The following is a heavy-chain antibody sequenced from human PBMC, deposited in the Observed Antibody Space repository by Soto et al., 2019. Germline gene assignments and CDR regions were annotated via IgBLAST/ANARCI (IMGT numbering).Heavy chain of an antibody. V-gene: IGHV3-15*01. D-gene: IGHD3-10*01. CDR2: IKSKADGGTT. CDR3: TTGIHYS. Sequence: HLVESGGGLVKPGGSLTLSCAGSGFIFSNAWMSWVRQTPGKGLEWVGRIKSKADGGTTDYAAPVEGRFIISRDESTNTMYLQMNSLKTEDTAVYYCTTGIHYSWGQGVLVTVSS. CDR1: GFIFSNAW. J-gene: IGHJ4*02.